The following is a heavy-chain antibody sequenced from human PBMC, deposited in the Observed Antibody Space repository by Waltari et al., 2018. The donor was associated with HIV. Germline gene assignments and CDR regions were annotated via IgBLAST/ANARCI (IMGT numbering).Heavy chain of an antibody. CDR1: GGSISSYY. V-gene: IGHV4-59*01. D-gene: IGHD5-18*01. CDR3: ASGVWDTAMVLFDY. J-gene: IGHJ4*02. CDR2: IYYSGST. Sequence: QVQLQESGPGLVKPSETLSLTCTVSGGSISSYYWSWIRQPPGKGLEWIGYIYYSGSTNYNPSLKSRVTISVDTSKNQFSLKLSSVTAADTAVYYCASGVWDTAMVLFDYWGQGTLVTVSS.